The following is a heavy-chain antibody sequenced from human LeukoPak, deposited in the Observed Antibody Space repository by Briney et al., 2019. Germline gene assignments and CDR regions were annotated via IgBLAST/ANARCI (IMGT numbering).Heavy chain of an antibody. J-gene: IGHJ4*02. Sequence: PGGSLRLSCAASGFTFSSYAMHWVRQAPGKGLEWVAFIWFDGSNKHYAGSVKGRFTISRDNSKNTLYLQMNSLRAEDTAVYYCAQGGIVGAQGYFDYWGQGTLVTVSS. CDR1: GFTFSSYA. CDR2: IWFDGSNK. V-gene: IGHV3-30*04. CDR3: AQGGIVGAQGYFDY. D-gene: IGHD1-26*01.